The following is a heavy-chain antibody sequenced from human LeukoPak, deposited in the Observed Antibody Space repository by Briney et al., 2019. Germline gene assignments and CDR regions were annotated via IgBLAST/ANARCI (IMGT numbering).Heavy chain of an antibody. CDR3: ARSSVVTAMVHLEY. J-gene: IGHJ4*02. CDR1: GGTFSSYA. D-gene: IGHD2-21*02. V-gene: IGHV1-69*06. CDR2: IIPIFGTA. Sequence: ASVKVSCKASGGTFSSYAISWVRQAPGQGLEWMGGIIPIFGTANYAQKFQGRVTITADKSTSTAYMELSSLRSEDTAVYYCARSSVVTAMVHLEYWGQGTLVTVSS.